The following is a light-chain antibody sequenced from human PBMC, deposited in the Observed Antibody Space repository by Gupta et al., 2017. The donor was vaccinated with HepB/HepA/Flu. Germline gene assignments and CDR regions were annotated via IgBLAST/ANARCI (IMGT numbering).Light chain of an antibody. CDR1: KGISSY. J-gene: IGKJ1*01. V-gene: IGKV1-8*01. CDR3: QQYYSYPQT. Sequence: AIRMTQSPSSFSASTGDRVTITCRASKGISSYLAWYQQKPGKAPKLLIYAASTLQSGVPSRFSGSGSGTDFTLTISCLQSEDFANYYCQQYYSYPQTFGQGTKVEIK. CDR2: AAS.